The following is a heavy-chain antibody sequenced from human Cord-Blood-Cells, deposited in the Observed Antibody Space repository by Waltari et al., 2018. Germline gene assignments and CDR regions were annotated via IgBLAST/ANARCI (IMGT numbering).Heavy chain of an antibody. Sequence: QVQLVQSGAEVKKPGASVKVSCKASGYTFTSYDINWVRQATGQGLEWMGWMNPQSGNTGDAQEFQGRVTMTRNTSISTAYMELSSLRSEDTAVYYCATSIAAALDAFEIWGQGTMVTVSS. CDR3: ATSIAAALDAFEI. CDR1: GYTFTSYD. CDR2: MNPQSGNT. J-gene: IGHJ3*02. V-gene: IGHV1-8*01. D-gene: IGHD6-13*01.